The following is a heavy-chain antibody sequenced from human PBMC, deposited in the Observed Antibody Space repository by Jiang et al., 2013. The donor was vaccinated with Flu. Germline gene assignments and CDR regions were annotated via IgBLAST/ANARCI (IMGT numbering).Heavy chain of an antibody. CDR1: GYNFANYW. V-gene: IGHV5-51*03. CDR3: ATQAGRGVSKTDDAYGF. Sequence: GAEVKKPGQSLTISCKASGYNFANYWIGWVRQMPGKGLEWMGIIYPGDSDARYSPSFQGQVTFSAXRSTNTAYVQWTSLQASDTAVYFCATQAGRGVSKTDDAYGFWGQGTMVIVS. D-gene: IGHD3-9*01. J-gene: IGHJ3*01. CDR2: IYPGDSDA.